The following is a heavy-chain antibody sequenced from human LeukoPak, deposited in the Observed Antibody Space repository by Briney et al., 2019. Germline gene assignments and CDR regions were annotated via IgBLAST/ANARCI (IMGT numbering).Heavy chain of an antibody. CDR3: ARLLQYCSSASCRDY. J-gene: IGHJ4*02. V-gene: IGHV5-51*01. CDR2: IYPGDSDT. Sequence: GESLKISCKGSGYSFNDYWIGWVRQMPGKGLEWMGIIYPGDSDTRYGPSFQGQVTISADKSITTAYLQWSSLKASDTAMYHCARLLQYCSSASCRDYWGQGTLVTVSS. CDR1: GYSFNDYW. D-gene: IGHD2-2*01.